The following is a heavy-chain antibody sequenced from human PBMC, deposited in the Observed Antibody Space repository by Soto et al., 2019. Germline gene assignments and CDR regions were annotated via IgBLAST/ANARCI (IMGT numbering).Heavy chain of an antibody. D-gene: IGHD3-10*01. V-gene: IGHV1-69*13. CDR1: GGTFSSYA. J-gene: IGHJ6*02. CDR2: IIPIFGTA. Sequence: SVKVSCKASGGTFSSYAISWVRQAPGQGLEWMGGIIPIFGTANYAQKFQGRVTITADESTSTAYMELSSLRSEDTAVYYCATHYYGSGSYRNYYYGMDVWGQGTTVTVSS. CDR3: ATHYYGSGSYRNYYYGMDV.